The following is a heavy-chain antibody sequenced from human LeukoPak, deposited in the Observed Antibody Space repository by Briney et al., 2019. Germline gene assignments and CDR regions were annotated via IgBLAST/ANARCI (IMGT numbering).Heavy chain of an antibody. Sequence: PSETLSLTCTVSGGSISTYYWSWIRQPPGKGLEWIGYIYYSGSTSYNPSLKSRVTISVDTSKNQFSLKLSSVTAADTAVYYCARLGAAPPQNWYFDPWGRGTLVTVSS. CDR3: ARLGAAPPQNWYFDP. V-gene: IGHV4-59*01. J-gene: IGHJ2*01. D-gene: IGHD6-6*01. CDR2: IYYSGST. CDR1: GGSISTYY.